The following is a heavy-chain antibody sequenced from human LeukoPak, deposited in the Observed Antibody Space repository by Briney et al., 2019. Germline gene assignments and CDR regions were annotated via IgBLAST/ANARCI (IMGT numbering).Heavy chain of an antibody. CDR1: GYTFISYD. CDR2: MNPNSGNT. D-gene: IGHD1-26*01. CDR3: ARGPFSGSYNFDY. J-gene: IGHJ4*02. Sequence: GASVKVSCKASGYTFISYDINWVRPATGQGLEWMGWMNPNSGNTGYAQKFQGRVTITRNASISTAYMELSSLRSEDTAVYYCARGPFSGSYNFDYWGQGTLVTVSS. V-gene: IGHV1-8*03.